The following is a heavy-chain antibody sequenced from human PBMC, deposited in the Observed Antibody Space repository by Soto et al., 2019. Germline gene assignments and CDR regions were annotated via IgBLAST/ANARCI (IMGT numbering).Heavy chain of an antibody. D-gene: IGHD2-2*01. Sequence: EVQLVESGGGLIQPGGSLRLSWVASGFSVTSNYMTWVRQAPGKGLAWVSILYTGGSTYYSDSVKGRSTISRDTPKNTVFLQLNSLRAEDTAIYYCARATRYFGSFDSWGQGPLVSVAS. CDR1: GFSVTSNY. CDR2: LYTGGST. V-gene: IGHV3-53*01. J-gene: IGHJ4*02. CDR3: ARATRYFGSFDS.